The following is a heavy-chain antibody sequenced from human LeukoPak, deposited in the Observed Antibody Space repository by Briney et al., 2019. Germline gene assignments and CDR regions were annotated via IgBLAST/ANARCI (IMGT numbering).Heavy chain of an antibody. CDR3: ARAEGSGYCSGGSCYQ. J-gene: IGHJ4*02. D-gene: IGHD2-15*01. CDR2: MNPNSGNT. CDR1: GYTFTSYD. V-gene: IGHV1-8*01. Sequence: ASVKVSCKASGYTFTSYDINWVRQATGQGLEWMGWMNPNSGNTGYAQKFQGGVTMTRNTSISTAYMELSSLRSEDTAVYYCARAEGSGYCSGGSCYQWGQGTLVTVSS.